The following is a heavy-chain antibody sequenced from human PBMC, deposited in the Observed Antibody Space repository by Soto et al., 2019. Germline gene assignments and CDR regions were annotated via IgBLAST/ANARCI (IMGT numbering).Heavy chain of an antibody. J-gene: IGHJ4*02. CDR3: ARSIVVVTALDY. V-gene: IGHV1-3*05. CDR1: GYTFTSYA. Sequence: QVQLVQSGAEEKKPGASVKVSCKASGYTFTSYAMHWVRQAPGQRLEWMGWINAGNGNTKYSHKFKGRVTITRDTSASTAYMELSSLRSEDTAVYYCARSIVVVTALDYWGQGTLVTVSS. CDR2: INAGNGNT. D-gene: IGHD2-21*02.